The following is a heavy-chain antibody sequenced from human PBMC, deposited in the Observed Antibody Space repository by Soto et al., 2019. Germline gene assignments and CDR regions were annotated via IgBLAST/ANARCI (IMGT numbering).Heavy chain of an antibody. D-gene: IGHD1-26*01. J-gene: IGHJ4*02. Sequence: QVQLVESGGGVVQPGRSLRLSCAASGFTFSSYAMHWVRQAPGKGLEWVAVISYDGSNKYYADSVKGRFTISRDNSKNTLYLQMNSLRAEDTAVYYWARDLPGGSYAIDYWGQGPLVTVSS. CDR3: ARDLPGGSYAIDY. V-gene: IGHV3-30-3*01. CDR1: GFTFSSYA. CDR2: ISYDGSNK.